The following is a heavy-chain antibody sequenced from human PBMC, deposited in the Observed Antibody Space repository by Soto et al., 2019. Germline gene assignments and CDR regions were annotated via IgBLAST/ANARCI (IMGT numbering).Heavy chain of an antibody. CDR1: GYTFTSYG. D-gene: IGHD6-13*01. CDR2: ISAYNGNT. Sequence: ASVKVSCKASGYTFTSYGISWVRQAPGQGLEWMGWISAYNGNTNYAQKLQGRVTMTTDTSTSTAYMELRRLRSDDTAVYYCALSEQLYGMDVWGQGTTVTAP. V-gene: IGHV1-18*01. CDR3: ALSEQLYGMDV. J-gene: IGHJ6*02.